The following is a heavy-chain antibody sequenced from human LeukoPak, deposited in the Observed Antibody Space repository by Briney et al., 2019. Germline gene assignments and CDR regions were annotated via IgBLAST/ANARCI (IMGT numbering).Heavy chain of an antibody. Sequence: SETLSLTCTVSGGSISTYYWSWIRQPPGKGLEWIGYIDYSGSTTYNPSLKSRVTISVDTSKNQFSLKLSSVTAAHTAVYYCARHGGSYSFDYWGQGTLVTVSS. J-gene: IGHJ4*02. CDR1: GGSISTYY. CDR3: ARHGGSYSFDY. D-gene: IGHD1-26*01. V-gene: IGHV4-59*08. CDR2: IDYSGST.